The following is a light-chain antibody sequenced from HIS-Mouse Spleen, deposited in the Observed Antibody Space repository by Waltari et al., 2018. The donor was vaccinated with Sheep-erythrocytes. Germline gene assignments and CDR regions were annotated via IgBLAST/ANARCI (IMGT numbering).Light chain of an antibody. Sequence: SYELTQPPSVSVSPGQPASITCSGAKLGDKYACWYHQKPGQSPVLVIYQDSKRPSGIPERFSGSNSGNTATLTISGTQAMDEADYYCQAWDSSTVVFGGGTKLTVL. CDR1: KLGDKY. CDR2: QDS. CDR3: QAWDSSTVV. J-gene: IGLJ2*01. V-gene: IGLV3-1*01.